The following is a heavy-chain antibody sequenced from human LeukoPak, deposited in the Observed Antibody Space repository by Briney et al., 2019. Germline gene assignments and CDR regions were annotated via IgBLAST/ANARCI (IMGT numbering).Heavy chain of an antibody. V-gene: IGHV4-59*11. D-gene: IGHD3-22*01. Sequence: SETLSLTCTVSGGSITSHIWTWIPHPPGKGLGWIGYIYYSGGTNYNPSLKSRVAISVDTSKNQFSLMLNSVTAADTAVYYCARFDSSGYYRDYWGQGTLVTVSS. CDR3: ARFDSSGYYRDY. CDR1: GGSITSHI. CDR2: IYYSGGT. J-gene: IGHJ4*02.